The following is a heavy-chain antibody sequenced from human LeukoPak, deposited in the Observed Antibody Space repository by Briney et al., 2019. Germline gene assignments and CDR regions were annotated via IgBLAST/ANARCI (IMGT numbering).Heavy chain of an antibody. Sequence: SETLSLTCAVYGGSFSGYYWSWIRQPPGKGLEWIGEINHSGGTNYNPSLKSRVTISVDTSKNQFSLKLSSVTAADTAVYYCARVSSEMVRGVIWFDPWGQGTLVTVSS. D-gene: IGHD3-10*01. V-gene: IGHV4-34*01. CDR2: INHSGGT. CDR3: ARVSSEMVRGVIWFDP. J-gene: IGHJ5*02. CDR1: GGSFSGYY.